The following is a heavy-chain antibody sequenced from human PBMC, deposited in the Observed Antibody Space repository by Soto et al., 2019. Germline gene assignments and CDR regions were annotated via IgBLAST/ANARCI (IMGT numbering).Heavy chain of an antibody. CDR1: GGSISSGGYS. J-gene: IGHJ5*02. CDR3: ARSIAP. D-gene: IGHD2-21*01. Sequence: QVQLQESGPGLVKPSQTLSLTCTVSGGSISSGGYSWSWIRQHPGKGLEWIGCIYYSGSTYYNPSLKRRVTISLDTSKNQFSLKLSSVTAADTAVYYCARSIAPWGQGTLVTVSS. V-gene: IGHV4-31*03. CDR2: IYYSGST.